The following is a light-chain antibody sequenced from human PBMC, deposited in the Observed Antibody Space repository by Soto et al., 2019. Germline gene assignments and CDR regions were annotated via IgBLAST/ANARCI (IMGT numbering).Light chain of an antibody. J-gene: IGLJ2*01. CDR2: DVS. CDR1: SSDVGGYNY. V-gene: IGLV2-14*01. Sequence: QSVLTQPASVSGSPGQSITISCTGTSSDVGGYNYVSWYQQHPGKAPKLMIYDVSNRPSGVSNRLSGSKSGNTASLTISGLQAEEEADYYCSSYTSSSTPVVFGGGTKLTVL. CDR3: SSYTSSSTPVV.